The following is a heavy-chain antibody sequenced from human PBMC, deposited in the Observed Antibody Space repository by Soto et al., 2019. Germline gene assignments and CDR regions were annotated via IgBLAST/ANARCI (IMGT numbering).Heavy chain of an antibody. J-gene: IGHJ5*02. CDR1: GYTYTSYG. CDR2: ISAYNGNT. D-gene: IGHD2-15*01. Sequence: GAPVKGACKASGYTYTSYGIGWVLQAPGQGMEWMGWISAYNGNTNDAQKLQGRVTMTTDTSTSTAYIELRSLSSDDTAVYYCASGLDLIASCSGGSCSRLVWFDPWTQAVLVTVSS. CDR3: ASGLDLIASCSGGSCSRLVWFDP. V-gene: IGHV1-18*04.